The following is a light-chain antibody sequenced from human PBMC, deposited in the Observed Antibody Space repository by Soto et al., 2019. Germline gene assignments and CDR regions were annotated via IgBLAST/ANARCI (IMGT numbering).Light chain of an antibody. CDR3: LQDYNYPWT. Sequence: AIQMTQSPSSLSASVGDRVTITCRASQGIRNDLGWYQQKPGKAPKLLIYAASSLQSGVPSRFSGSGSGTDFTLTISSRQTEDCATYYCLQDYNYPWTFGQGTKVEIK. CDR2: AAS. J-gene: IGKJ1*01. CDR1: QGIRND. V-gene: IGKV1-6*01.